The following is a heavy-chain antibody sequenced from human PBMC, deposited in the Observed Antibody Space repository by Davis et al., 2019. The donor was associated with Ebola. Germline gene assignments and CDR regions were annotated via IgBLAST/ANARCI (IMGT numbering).Heavy chain of an antibody. CDR1: GYSFTNYW. V-gene: IGHV5-51*01. J-gene: IGHJ6*02. Sequence: KVSCKGSGYSFTNYWIAWVRQMPGQGLEWMGILYPDDSDVRYSPSFEGQVTISADKSIKTAYLQWSSLKASDTAMYYCARLASSSWFHGMDVWGQGTTVTVSS. D-gene: IGHD6-13*01. CDR3: ARLASSSWFHGMDV. CDR2: LYPDDSDV.